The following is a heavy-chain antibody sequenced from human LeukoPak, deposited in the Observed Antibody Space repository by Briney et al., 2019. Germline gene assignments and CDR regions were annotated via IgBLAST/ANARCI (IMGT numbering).Heavy chain of an antibody. CDR3: ARRLRTGGFDV. D-gene: IGHD1-1*01. V-gene: IGHV5-51*01. CDR2: IQPADSQT. Sequence: GESLKISCMGSGYSFTTYWIDWVRQVPGKGLEWMGLIQPADSQTRYNPSFQGQVTLSDDKPINTAYLQWSSLRPSDTAMYYCARRLRTGGFDVCGQGTEVTVSS. CDR1: GYSFTTYW. J-gene: IGHJ3*01.